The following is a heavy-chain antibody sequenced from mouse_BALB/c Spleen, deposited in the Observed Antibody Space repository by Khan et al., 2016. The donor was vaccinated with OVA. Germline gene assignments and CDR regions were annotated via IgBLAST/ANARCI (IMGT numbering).Heavy chain of an antibody. CDR2: INTSTGQP. Sequence: QIQLVQSGPELKKPGETVKISCTASGYTFTNYGMNWVKQAPGKGLKWMGWINTSTGQPTYPDEFKGRFAFSLETSASTAYLQINNLNNEDTATYFGARSNAYWYFDVWGAGTTVIVSS. CDR3: ARSNAYWYFDV. CDR1: GYTFTNYG. J-gene: IGHJ1*01. V-gene: IGHV9-3-1*01.